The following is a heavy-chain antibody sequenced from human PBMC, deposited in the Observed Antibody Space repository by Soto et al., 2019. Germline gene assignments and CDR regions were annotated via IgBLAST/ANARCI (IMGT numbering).Heavy chain of an antibody. D-gene: IGHD3-10*01. CDR3: ARVAPSGGSVPRFDP. Sequence: ASVKVSCKAFGYTFAGCNSHWLRQAPGQGLEWMGWINAGNGNTRSSRKFQGRVIITRDTSATTAYLEVDSLRSEDTAIYYCARVAPSGGSVPRFDPWGQGTLVTVSS. J-gene: IGHJ5*02. V-gene: IGHV1-3*01. CDR1: GYTFAGCN. CDR2: INAGNGNT.